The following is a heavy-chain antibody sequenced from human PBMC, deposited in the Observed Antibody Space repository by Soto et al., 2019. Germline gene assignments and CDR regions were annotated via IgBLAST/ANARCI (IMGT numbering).Heavy chain of an antibody. Sequence: PSETLSLTCAVYGGSFSGYYWSWIRQPPGKGLEWIGEINHSGSTNYNPSLKSRVTISVDTSKNQFSLKLSSVTAADTAVYYWARGRGVLWFGNYYSYYGMDVWSQASTVTGSS. CDR3: ARGRGVLWFGNYYSYYGMDV. CDR1: GGSFSGYY. V-gene: IGHV4-34*01. D-gene: IGHD3-10*01. CDR2: INHSGST. J-gene: IGHJ6*02.